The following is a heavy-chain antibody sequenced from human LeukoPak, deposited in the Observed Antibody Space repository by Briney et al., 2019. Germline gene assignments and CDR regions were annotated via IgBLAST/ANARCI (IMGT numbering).Heavy chain of an antibody. CDR3: ARVYDILTGYYDY. Sequence: SETLSLTCAVYGGSFSGYSWSWIRQPPGKGLEWIGYIYYSGCTNYNPSLKSRVTISVDTSKNQFSLKLSSVTAADTAVYYCARVYDILTGYYDYWGQGTLVTVSS. CDR2: IYYSGCT. J-gene: IGHJ4*02. D-gene: IGHD3-9*01. CDR1: GGSFSGYS. V-gene: IGHV4-59*01.